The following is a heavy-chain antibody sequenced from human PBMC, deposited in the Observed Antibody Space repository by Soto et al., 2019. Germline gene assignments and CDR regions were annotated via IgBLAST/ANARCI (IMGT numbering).Heavy chain of an antibody. D-gene: IGHD3-22*01. Sequence: GESLKISCKGSGYSFTSYWIGWVRQMPGKGLEWMGIIYPGDSDTRYSPSFQGQVTISADKSISTAYLQWSSLKASDTAMYYCARLWAYYYDSSGYSGGSVAFDIWGQGTMVTVSS. CDR3: ARLWAYYYDSSGYSGGSVAFDI. CDR2: IYPGDSDT. V-gene: IGHV5-51*01. J-gene: IGHJ3*02. CDR1: GYSFTSYW.